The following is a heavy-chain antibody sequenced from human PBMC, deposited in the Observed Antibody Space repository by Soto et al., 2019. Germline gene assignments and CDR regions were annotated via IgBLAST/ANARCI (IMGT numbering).Heavy chain of an antibody. D-gene: IGHD7-27*01. V-gene: IGHV3-30-3*01. J-gene: IGHJ6*02. CDR3: ARDRRTRGESYVRNMDV. CDR1: GFTFSTYA. CDR2: ISYDGSHK. Sequence: QEQLVESGGGVVQPGGSLRLSCTASGFTFSTYAIHWVRQAPGKGLEWVAVISYDGSHKYYADAVEGRFTISRDNSKNTLYLQMTGLRAEDRAVDYCARDRRTRGESYVRNMDVWGQGTTVTVSS.